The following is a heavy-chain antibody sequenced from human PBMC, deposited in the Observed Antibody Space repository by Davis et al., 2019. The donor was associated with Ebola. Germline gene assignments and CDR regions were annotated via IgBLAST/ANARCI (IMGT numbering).Heavy chain of an antibody. CDR1: GGSFSGYY. D-gene: IGHD1-26*01. J-gene: IGHJ4*02. CDR3: ARGGELLVWDY. V-gene: IGHV4-34*01. CDR2: VNHSGST. Sequence: SQTLSLTCAVYGGSFSGYYWSWVRQPPGKGLEWIGEVNHSGSTNYNPSLKSRVTISEDTSKNQFSLKLSSVTAADTAVYYCARGGELLVWDYWGQGTLVTVSS.